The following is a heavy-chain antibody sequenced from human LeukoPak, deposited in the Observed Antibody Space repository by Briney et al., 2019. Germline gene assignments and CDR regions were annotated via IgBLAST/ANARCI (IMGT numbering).Heavy chain of an antibody. J-gene: IGHJ3*02. D-gene: IGHD4-17*01. V-gene: IGHV5-51*01. CDR1: GYSFTSYW. CDR2: IYPGDSDT. CDR3: ARPLTVTTLYAFDI. Sequence: GESLTISCKGSGYSFTSYWIGWVRQMPGKGLAWMGIIYPGDSDTRYSPSFQGQVTISADKSISTAYLQWSSLKASDTAMYYCARPLTVTTLYAFDIWGQGTMVTVSS.